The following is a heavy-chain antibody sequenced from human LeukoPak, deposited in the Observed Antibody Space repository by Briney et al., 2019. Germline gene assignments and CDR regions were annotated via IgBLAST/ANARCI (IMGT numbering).Heavy chain of an antibody. D-gene: IGHD3-10*01. J-gene: IGHJ4*02. CDR2: IYYSGST. CDR3: AVSASGSFDY. Sequence: SGTLSLTCTVSGGSISSYYWSWIRQPPGKGLEWIGYIYYSGSTNYNPSLKSRVTISVDTSKNQFSLKLSSVTAADTAVYYCAVSASGSFDYWGQGTLVTVSS. CDR1: GGSISSYY. V-gene: IGHV4-59*01.